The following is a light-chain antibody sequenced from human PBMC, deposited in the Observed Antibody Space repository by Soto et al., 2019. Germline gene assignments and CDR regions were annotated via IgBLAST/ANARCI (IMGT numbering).Light chain of an antibody. CDR1: NSDIGDHDY. CDR2: GVS. V-gene: IGLV2-14*01. J-gene: IGLJ2*01. CDR3: SSYSVSSTRVV. Sequence: QSALTQPASVSGSPGQSITISCSGTNSDIGDHDYVSWYQQDPGKAPKLMIYGVSNRPSGVSSRFSGSKSGNTASLTISGLQAEDEAEYCCSSYSVSSTRVVFGGGTKLTVL.